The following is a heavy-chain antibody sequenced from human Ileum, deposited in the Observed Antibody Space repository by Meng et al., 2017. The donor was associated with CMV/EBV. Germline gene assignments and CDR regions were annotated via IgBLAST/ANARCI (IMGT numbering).Heavy chain of an antibody. V-gene: IGHV3-21*01. Sequence: GGSLRLSCAASGFTFSSYSMNWVRQAPGKGLEWVSSISSSSSYIYYADSVKGRFTISRDNAKKSLYLQTNSLRADDTALYYCARVYDYGGAHYGMDVWGHGTTVTVSS. J-gene: IGHJ6*02. CDR1: GFTFSSYS. CDR2: ISSSSSYI. D-gene: IGHD4/OR15-4a*01. CDR3: ARVYDYGGAHYGMDV.